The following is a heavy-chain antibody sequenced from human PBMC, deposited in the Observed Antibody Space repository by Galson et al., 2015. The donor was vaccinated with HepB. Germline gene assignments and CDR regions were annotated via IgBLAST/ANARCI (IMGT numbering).Heavy chain of an antibody. V-gene: IGHV3-23*01. CDR3: AKNPPNLYSSSWFYYYYYMDV. CDR2: ISGSDGST. Sequence: SLRLSCAASGFTFSSYAMSWVRQAPGKGLEWVSAISGSDGSTYYADSVKGRFTISRDNSKNTLYLQMNSLRAEGTAVYYCAKNPPNLYSSSWFYYYYYMDVWGKGTTVTVSS. D-gene: IGHD6-13*01. J-gene: IGHJ6*03. CDR1: GFTFSSYA.